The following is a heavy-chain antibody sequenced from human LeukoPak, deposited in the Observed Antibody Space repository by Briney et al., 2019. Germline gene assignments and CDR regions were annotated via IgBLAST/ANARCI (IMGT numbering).Heavy chain of an antibody. CDR3: ARDRGGDYSNYFYYCGMDV. J-gene: IGHJ6*02. Sequence: SETLSLTCTVSGGSVSSGGYYWNWIRQHPGKGLEWIGYIYYSGSAYYNPSLKSRVTISVDTSKNQFSLKLSSVTAADTAVYYCARDRGGDYSNYFYYCGMDVWGQGTTVTVSS. V-gene: IGHV4-31*03. CDR2: IYYSGSA. CDR1: GGSVSSGGYY. D-gene: IGHD4-11*01.